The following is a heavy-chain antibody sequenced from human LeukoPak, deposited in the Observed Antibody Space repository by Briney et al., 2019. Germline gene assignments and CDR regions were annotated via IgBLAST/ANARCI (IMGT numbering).Heavy chain of an antibody. V-gene: IGHV1-18*01. CDR1: GYTFTHYV. Sequence: ASLKVSCKTSGYTFTHYVISWVRQAPGQGLEWMGRISPYNGNTKYAQKFQGRVIMTTDTSTSTAYMELRSLRSDDTAIYYCARGGSGSSTWFDPWGQGTLVTVSS. D-gene: IGHD2-15*01. CDR2: ISPYNGNT. CDR3: ARGGSGSSTWFDP. J-gene: IGHJ5*02.